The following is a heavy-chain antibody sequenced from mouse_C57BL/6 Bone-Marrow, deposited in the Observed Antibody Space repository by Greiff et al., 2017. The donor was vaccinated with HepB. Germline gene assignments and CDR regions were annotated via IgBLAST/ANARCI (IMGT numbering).Heavy chain of an antibody. D-gene: IGHD1-1*01. CDR2: INPNNGGT. Sequence: VQLQQSGPELVKPGASVKISCKASGYTFTDYYMNWVKQSHGKSLEWIGDINPNNGGTSYNQKFKGKATLTVDKSSSTAYMELRSLTSEDSAVYYCASTVEGYWGQGTTLTVSS. V-gene: IGHV1-26*01. CDR3: ASTVEGY. CDR1: GYTFTDYY. J-gene: IGHJ2*01.